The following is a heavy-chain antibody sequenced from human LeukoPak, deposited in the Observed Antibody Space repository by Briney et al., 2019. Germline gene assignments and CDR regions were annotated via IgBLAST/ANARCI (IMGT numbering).Heavy chain of an antibody. CDR1: GGSISSSSYY. V-gene: IGHV4-39*07. CDR3: AREGVATIFDY. Sequence: SETLSLTCTVSGGSISSSSYYWGWIRQPPGKGLEWIGSIYYSGNTYYNPSLKSRVTISVDTSKNQFSLKLSSVTAADTAVYYCAREGVATIFDYWGQGTLVTVSS. J-gene: IGHJ4*02. CDR2: IYYSGNT. D-gene: IGHD5-12*01.